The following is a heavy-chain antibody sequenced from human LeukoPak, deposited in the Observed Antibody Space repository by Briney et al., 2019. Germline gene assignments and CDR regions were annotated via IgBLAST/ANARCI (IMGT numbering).Heavy chain of an antibody. CDR2: INNDGSST. D-gene: IGHD2-8*01. Sequence: GGSLRLSCAASGFTFSSYWVHWVRQVPGKGLVWVSHINNDGSSTSYADSVKGRFTISRDNAKNTLYLQMNSLRDEDTAVYYCARVRGGDTKDFDYWGQGTLVTVSS. J-gene: IGHJ4*02. CDR1: GFTFSSYW. CDR3: ARVRGGDTKDFDY. V-gene: IGHV3-74*01.